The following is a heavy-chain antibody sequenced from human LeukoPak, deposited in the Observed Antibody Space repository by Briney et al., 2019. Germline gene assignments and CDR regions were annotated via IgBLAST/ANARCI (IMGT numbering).Heavy chain of an antibody. CDR2: IYTSGST. V-gene: IGHV4-4*07. CDR1: GGSTSSYY. CDR3: ARDRSWGFGESRFDY. Sequence: SETLSLTCTVSGGSTSSYYWSWIRQPAGKGLEWIGRIYTSGSTNYNPSLKSRVTMSVDTSKNQFSLKLSSVTAADTAVYYCARDRSWGFGESRFDYWGQGTLVTVSS. D-gene: IGHD3-10*01. J-gene: IGHJ4*02.